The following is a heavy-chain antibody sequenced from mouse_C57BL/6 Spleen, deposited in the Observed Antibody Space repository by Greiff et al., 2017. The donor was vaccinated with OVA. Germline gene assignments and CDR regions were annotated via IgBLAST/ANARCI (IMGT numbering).Heavy chain of an antibody. CDR3: ARGSDRYFDV. J-gene: IGHJ1*03. Sequence: QVQLQQPGAELVMPGASVKLSCKASGYTFTSYWMHWVKQRPGQGLEWIGEIDPSDSYTNYNQKFKGKSTLTVDKSSSTAYMQLSSLTSEDSAVYYWARGSDRYFDVWGTGTTVTVSS. CDR2: IDPSDSYT. D-gene: IGHD1-1*02. CDR1: GYTFTSYW. V-gene: IGHV1-69*01.